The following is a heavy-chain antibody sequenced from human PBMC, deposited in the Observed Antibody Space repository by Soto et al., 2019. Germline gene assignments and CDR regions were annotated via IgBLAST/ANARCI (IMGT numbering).Heavy chain of an antibody. CDR3: AKDGSPRITIFGVVYNWFDP. V-gene: IGHV3-23*01. Sequence: EVQLLESGGNLVQPGGSLRLSCAASGFTFSNFAMSRVRQAPGKGLEWVSAIDGSGLSTYYADSVKGRFTISRDNSKNTVYLQMNSLRAEDTAMYYCAKDGSPRITIFGVVYNWFDPWGQGTLVTVSS. J-gene: IGHJ5*02. D-gene: IGHD3-3*01. CDR2: IDGSGLST. CDR1: GFTFSNFA.